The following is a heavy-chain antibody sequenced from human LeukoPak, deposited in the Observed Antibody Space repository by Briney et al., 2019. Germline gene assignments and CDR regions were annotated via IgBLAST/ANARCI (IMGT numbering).Heavy chain of an antibody. D-gene: IGHD6-19*01. V-gene: IGHV4-34*01. CDR1: GGSFSGYY. Sequence: SETLSLTCAVYGGSFSGYYWSWIRQPPGKGLEWIGEINHSGSTNYNPSLKSRVTISVDTSKNQFSLKLSSVTAADTAVYYCARRMNMAVAGMGDYWGQGTLVTVSS. CDR3: ARRMNMAVAGMGDY. CDR2: INHSGST. J-gene: IGHJ4*02.